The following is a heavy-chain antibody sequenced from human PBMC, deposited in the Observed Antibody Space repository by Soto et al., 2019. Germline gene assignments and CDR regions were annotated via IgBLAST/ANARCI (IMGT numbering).Heavy chain of an antibody. CDR3: AKALDQMRSFDWLPD. J-gene: IGHJ4*02. V-gene: IGHV3-73*01. Sequence: GGSLRLSCAASGFTFSVSAMHWVRQASGKGLEWVGHIRSKANSYATAYAASVKGRFTISRDDSKNTAYLQMNSLKTEDTAVYYCAKALDQMRSFDWLPDWGQGTLVTVSS. CDR2: IRSKANSYAT. CDR1: GFTFSVSA. D-gene: IGHD3-9*01.